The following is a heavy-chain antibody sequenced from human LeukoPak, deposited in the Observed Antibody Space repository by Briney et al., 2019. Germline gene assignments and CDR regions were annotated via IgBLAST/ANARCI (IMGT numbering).Heavy chain of an antibody. CDR2: MNPNSGNT. CDR1: GYTFTSYD. V-gene: IGHV1-8*01. Sequence: ASVTVPCKASGYTFTSYDINWVRQATGQGLEWMGWMNPNSGNTGSAQKFQGRLTMTRNTSISTAYMELSSLRSEDTAVYYCARRSQAGGTGIGYWGQGTLVTVSS. J-gene: IGHJ4*02. D-gene: IGHD6-19*01. CDR3: ARRSQAGGTGIGY.